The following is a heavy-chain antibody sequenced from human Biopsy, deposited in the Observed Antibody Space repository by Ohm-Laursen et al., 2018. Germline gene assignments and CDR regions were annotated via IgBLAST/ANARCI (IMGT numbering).Heavy chain of an antibody. CDR3: ARGLNEYGGLYFPH. CDR1: GGSFTGHY. J-gene: IGHJ1*01. CDR2: ISHTGYT. V-gene: IGHV4-59*11. D-gene: IGHD4-23*01. Sequence: SDTLSLTCTVSGGSFTGHYWSWIRQPPGKGLEWIGHISHTGYTSYKSSLKSRVTISLDTSRKHFSLRLTSLAAADTAVYYCARGLNEYGGLYFPHWGQGTLVTVSS.